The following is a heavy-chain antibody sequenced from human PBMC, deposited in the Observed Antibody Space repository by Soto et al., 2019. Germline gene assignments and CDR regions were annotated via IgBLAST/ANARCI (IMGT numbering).Heavy chain of an antibody. J-gene: IGHJ3*02. D-gene: IGHD3-22*01. Sequence: PGESLKISCKGSGYSFTSYWIGWVRQMPGKGLEWMGIIYPGDSDTRYSPSFQGQVTISADKSISTAYLQWSSLKASDTAMYYCARALDSSVPTPDDFDIRGQGTMDTVSS. V-gene: IGHV5-51*01. CDR3: ARALDSSVPTPDDFDI. CDR2: IYPGDSDT. CDR1: GYSFTSYW.